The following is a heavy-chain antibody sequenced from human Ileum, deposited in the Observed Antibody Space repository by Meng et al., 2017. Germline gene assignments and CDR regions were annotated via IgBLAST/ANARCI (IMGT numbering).Heavy chain of an antibody. CDR2: IYPLSYET. CDR3: ARLTDGHTNYFDF. V-gene: IGHV5-51*01. J-gene: IGHJ4*02. Sequence: GESLKISCKTSGYSFTNYWIGWVRQMPGKGLECMGIIYPLSYETRYSPSFQGQVTIAVDNSMTTTYLKWTSLKASDTATYYCARLTDGHTNYFDFWGQGTRVTVSS. D-gene: IGHD5-24*01. CDR1: GYSFTNYW.